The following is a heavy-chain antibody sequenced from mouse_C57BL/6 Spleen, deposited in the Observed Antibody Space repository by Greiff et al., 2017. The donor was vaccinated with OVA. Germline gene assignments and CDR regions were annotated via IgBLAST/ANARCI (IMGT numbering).Heavy chain of an antibody. V-gene: IGHV1-80*01. D-gene: IGHD1-1*02. CDR1: GYAFSSYW. Sequence: QVQLQQSGAELVKPGASVKISCKASGYAFSSYWMNWVKQRPGKGLEWIGQIYPGDGDTNYNGKFKGKATLTADKSSSTAYMQLSSLTSEDSAVYFCARTGSPYYFDYWGQGTTLTVSS. J-gene: IGHJ2*01. CDR3: ARTGSPYYFDY. CDR2: IYPGDGDT.